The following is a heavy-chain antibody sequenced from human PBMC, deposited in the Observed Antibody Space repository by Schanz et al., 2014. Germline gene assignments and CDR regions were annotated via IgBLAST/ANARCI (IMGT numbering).Heavy chain of an antibody. CDR3: ARETTIITGGAFDV. J-gene: IGHJ3*01. D-gene: IGHD3-9*01. CDR1: GSGLTPYV. Sequence: QVQLVQSGAEVKQPGASVKVSCKASGSGLTPYVLTWVHQAPEQGPEWMGWISAFDDKTDYAQNFQGRLIMTTDTSTTTVYMELRGLRSDDTAVYYCARETTIITGGAFDVWGQGTMVTVSS. V-gene: IGHV1-18*01. CDR2: ISAFDDKT.